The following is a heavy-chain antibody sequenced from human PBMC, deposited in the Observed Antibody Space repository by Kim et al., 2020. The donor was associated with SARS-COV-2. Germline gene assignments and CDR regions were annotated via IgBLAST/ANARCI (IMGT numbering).Heavy chain of an antibody. CDR2: INHSGST. CDR3: ASFPRGVISTHYYYYGMDV. Sequence: SETLSLTCAVYGGSFSGYYWSWIRQPPGKGLEWIGEINHSGSTNYNPSLKSRVTISVDTSKNQFSLKLSSVTAADTAVYYCASFPRGVISTHYYYYGMDVWGQGTTVTVSS. CDR1: GGSFSGYY. D-gene: IGHD3-10*01. J-gene: IGHJ6*02. V-gene: IGHV4-34*01.